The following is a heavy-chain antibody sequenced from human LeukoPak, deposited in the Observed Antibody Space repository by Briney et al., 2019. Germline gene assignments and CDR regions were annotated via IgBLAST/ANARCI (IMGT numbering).Heavy chain of an antibody. CDR2: IKHDGSEK. V-gene: IGHV3-7*01. CDR1: GFTFSQYY. D-gene: IGHD2-15*01. Sequence: GGSLTLSCAASGFTFSQYYMSWVRQTPEKGLEWVANIKHDGSEKYYVDSVKGRFTISRDNAKNSLSLQMNSLRAEDTGVYYCGRDRDAADYWGQGIVVTVSS. CDR3: GRDRDAADY. J-gene: IGHJ4*02.